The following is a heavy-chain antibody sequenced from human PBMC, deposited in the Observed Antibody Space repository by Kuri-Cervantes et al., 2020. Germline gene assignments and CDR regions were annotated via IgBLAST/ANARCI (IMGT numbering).Heavy chain of an antibody. CDR2: IKQDGSEK. V-gene: IGHV3-7*01. D-gene: IGHD6-13*01. J-gene: IGHJ5*02. Sequence: WESMRLSCAASGFTFNIDAMTWVCQAPGKGLEWVANIKQDGSEKSYVDSVKGRFTISRDNANNSLYLQMNSLRAEDTAVFYCARECRGISHHWGQGTLVTVSS. CDR1: GFTFNIDA. CDR3: ARECRGISHH.